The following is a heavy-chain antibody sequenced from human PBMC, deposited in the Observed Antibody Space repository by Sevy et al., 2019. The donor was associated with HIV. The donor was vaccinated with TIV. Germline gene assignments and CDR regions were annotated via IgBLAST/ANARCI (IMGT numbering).Heavy chain of an antibody. J-gene: IGHJ6*02. CDR3: ARYCSSTSCSDYYAMDV. CDR1: GASVSSAGHY. D-gene: IGHD2-2*01. Sequence: SETLSLTCTVSGASVSSAGHYWSWIRQPPGKGLEWIGYIFYSSNTNYNPSLKSRVTISVDTSKSQVSLQLTSVTAADTAVYYCARYCSSTSCSDYYAMDVWDPGTTVTVSS. V-gene: IGHV4-61*08. CDR2: IFYSSNT.